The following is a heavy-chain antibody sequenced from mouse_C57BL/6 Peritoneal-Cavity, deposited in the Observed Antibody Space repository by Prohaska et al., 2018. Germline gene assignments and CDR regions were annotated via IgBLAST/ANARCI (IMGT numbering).Heavy chain of an antibody. CDR3: ARLLGDY. Sequence: EVKLLQSGGGLVQPGGSLKLSCAASGIDFGRYWMTWVRRAPGKGLEWIGEINPDSRTINYAPSLKDKFIISRDNAKNTLYLQMSKVRSEDTALYYCARLLGDYWGQGTSVTVSS. CDR2: INPDSRTI. V-gene: IGHV4-1*01. J-gene: IGHJ4*01. CDR1: GIDFGRYW.